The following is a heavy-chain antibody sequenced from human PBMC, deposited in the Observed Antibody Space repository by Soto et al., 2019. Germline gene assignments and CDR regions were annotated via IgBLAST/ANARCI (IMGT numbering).Heavy chain of an antibody. J-gene: IGHJ6*02. CDR1: GGSISSGGYY. V-gene: IGHV4-31*03. D-gene: IGHD2-8*01. Sequence: PSETLSLTCTVSGGSISSGGYYWSWIRQHPGKGLEWIGYIYYSGSTYYNPSLKSRVTISVDTSKNQFSLKLSSVTAADTAVYYCASTWVCGNYGMDVWGQGTTVTVSS. CDR2: IYYSGST. CDR3: ASTWVCGNYGMDV.